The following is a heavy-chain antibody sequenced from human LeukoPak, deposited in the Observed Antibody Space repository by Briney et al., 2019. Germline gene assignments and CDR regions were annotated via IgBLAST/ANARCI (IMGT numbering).Heavy chain of an antibody. D-gene: IGHD3-10*01. V-gene: IGHV4-39*01. CDR3: ATRGADYYGSGSLSADYYYYYMDV. CDR2: IYYSGST. J-gene: IGHJ6*03. Sequence: SETLSLTCTVSGGSISSSSYYWGWIRQPPGKGLEWIGSIYYSGSTYYNPSLKSRVTISVDTSKNQFSLKLSSVTAADTAVYYCATRGADYYGSGSLSADYYYYYMDVWGKGTTVTISS. CDR1: GGSISSSSYY.